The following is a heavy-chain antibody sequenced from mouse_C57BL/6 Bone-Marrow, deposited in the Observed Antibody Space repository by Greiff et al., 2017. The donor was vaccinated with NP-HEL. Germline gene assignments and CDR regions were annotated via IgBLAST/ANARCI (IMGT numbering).Heavy chain of an antibody. CDR2: IWTGGGT. V-gene: IGHV2-9-1*01. CDR3: ARNYYSNLWYFDV. Sequence: QVQLQESGPGLVAPSQSLSISCTVSGFSLTSYAISWVRQPPGKGLEWLGVIWTGGGTNYNSALNSRLSISKDNSKSQVFLKMNSLQTDDTARYYCARNYYSNLWYFDVWGTGTTVTVSS. CDR1: GFSLTSYA. J-gene: IGHJ1*03. D-gene: IGHD2-5*01.